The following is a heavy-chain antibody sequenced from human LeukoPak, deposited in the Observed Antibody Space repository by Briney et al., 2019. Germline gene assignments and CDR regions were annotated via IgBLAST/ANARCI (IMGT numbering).Heavy chain of an antibody. CDR2: ISGRGDTI. Sequence: GGSLRLSCAASGFTFSKYPMAWVRQAPGEGLEWVSGISGRGDTIYYADSVKGRCTVSRDNSKNTLYLQMSSLRADDTAVYYCAKSLSQTPIDYWGQGTLVTVSS. CDR3: AKSLSQTPIDY. D-gene: IGHD2-15*01. J-gene: IGHJ4*02. CDR1: GFTFSKYP. V-gene: IGHV3-23*01.